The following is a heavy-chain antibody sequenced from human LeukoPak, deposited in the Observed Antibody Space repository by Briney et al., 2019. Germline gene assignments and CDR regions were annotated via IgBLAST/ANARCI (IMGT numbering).Heavy chain of an antibody. CDR3: AKDWGMGDQLLRIDY. J-gene: IGHJ4*02. CDR2: ISGSGVST. D-gene: IGHD2-2*01. V-gene: IGHV3-23*01. Sequence: GGSLRLSCTASGFTFSTYAMNGVRQAAGKGLEGVSGISGSGVSTYYADSVKGRFTISRDNSNNTLYLQMSSLGAEDTAVYYCAKDWGMGDQLLRIDYWGQGTLVTVSS. CDR1: GFTFSTYA.